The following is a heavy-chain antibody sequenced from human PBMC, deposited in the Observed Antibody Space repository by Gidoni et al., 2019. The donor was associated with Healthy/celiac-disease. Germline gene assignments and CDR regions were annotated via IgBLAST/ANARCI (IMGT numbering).Heavy chain of an antibody. D-gene: IGHD3-22*01. CDR3: ARLRNYYDSSGYYFRDAFDI. Sequence: QLQLQESGPGLVKPSETLSLTCTVSGGSISSSSYYWGWIRQPPGKGLEWIGSIYYSGSTYYNPSLKSRVTISVDTSKNQFSLKLSSVTAADTAVYYCARLRNYYDSSGYYFRDAFDIWGQGTMVTVSS. CDR1: GGSISSSSYY. J-gene: IGHJ3*02. V-gene: IGHV4-39*01. CDR2: IYYSGST.